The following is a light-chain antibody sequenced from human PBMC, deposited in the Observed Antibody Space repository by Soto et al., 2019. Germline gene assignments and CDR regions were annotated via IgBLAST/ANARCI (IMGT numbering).Light chain of an antibody. CDR2: DVS. CDR1: ISDIGSFNF. J-gene: IGLJ2*01. CDR3: SSSTSSSAHVL. V-gene: IGLV2-14*01. Sequence: QSALTQPASVSGSPGQSITISCTGTISDIGSFNFVSWYQQHPGKAPKLIIYDVSARPSGLFIRFSGSKSGNTASLTISGLQPEDGADYYCSSSTSSSAHVLFGGGTKLTVL.